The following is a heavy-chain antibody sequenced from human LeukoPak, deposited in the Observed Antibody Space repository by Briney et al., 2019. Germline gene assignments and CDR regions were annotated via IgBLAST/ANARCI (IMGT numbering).Heavy chain of an antibody. CDR1: GFTVSSNY. V-gene: IGHV3-53*04. D-gene: IGHD3-22*01. J-gene: IGHJ3*02. CDR2: IYSGGST. Sequence: GGSLRLSCAASGFTVSSNYMSWVRQAPGKGLEWVSVIYSGGSTYYADSVKGRFTISRHNSKNTLYLQMNSLRAEDTAVYYCARRPHVTYYYDSRGYYADAFDIWGQGTMVTVSS. CDR3: ARRPHVTYYYDSRGYYADAFDI.